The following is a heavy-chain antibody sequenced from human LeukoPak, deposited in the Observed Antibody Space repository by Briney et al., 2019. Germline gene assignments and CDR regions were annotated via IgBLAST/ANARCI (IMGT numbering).Heavy chain of an antibody. CDR2: ICPGDSDT. V-gene: IGHV5-51*01. D-gene: IGHD5-12*01. Sequence: GESLQISCKASGYSFTNYWIGWVRQMPGKGLEWMGIICPGDSDTKYSPSFQGQVTISADKSINTAYLQWGSLRASDTAMYYCARQGTIVAGTLGTTFDYWGQGTLLTVSS. J-gene: IGHJ4*02. CDR3: ARQGTIVAGTLGTTFDY. CDR1: GYSFTNYW.